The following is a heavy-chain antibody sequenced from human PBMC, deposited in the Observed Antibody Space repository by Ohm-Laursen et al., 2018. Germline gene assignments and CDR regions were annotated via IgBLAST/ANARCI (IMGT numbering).Heavy chain of an antibody. V-gene: IGHV3-74*01. CDR2: INGDGSST. Sequence: LSCAASGFSFSTYAIHWVRQAPGKGPVWVSRINGDGSSTIYADSVKGRFTISRDNAKNTLYLQMNSLRAEDTAVYYCVRSSAGGFDYWGQGTLVTVSS. J-gene: IGHJ4*02. CDR3: VRSSAGGFDY. CDR1: GFSFSTYA. D-gene: IGHD3-16*01.